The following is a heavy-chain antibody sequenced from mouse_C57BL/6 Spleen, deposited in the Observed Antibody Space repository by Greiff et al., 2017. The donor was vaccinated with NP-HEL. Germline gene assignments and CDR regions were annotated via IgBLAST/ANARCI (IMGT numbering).Heavy chain of an antibody. CDR2: INPGSGGT. V-gene: IGHV1-54*01. J-gene: IGHJ4*01. CDR3: ARGTLPYAMDY. Sequence: VQLQQSGAELVRPGTSVKVSCKASGYAFTNYLIEWVKQRPGQGLEWIGVINPGSGGTNYNEKFKGKATLTADKSSSTAYMQLSSLTSEDSAVYFCARGTLPYAMDYWGQGTSVTVSS. CDR1: GYAFTNYL. D-gene: IGHD2-1*01.